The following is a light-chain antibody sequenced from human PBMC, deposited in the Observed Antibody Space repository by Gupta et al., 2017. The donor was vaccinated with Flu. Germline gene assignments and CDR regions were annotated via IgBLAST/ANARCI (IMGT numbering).Light chain of an antibody. Sequence: VAAGEPGSISCRSRQRLLHNNGNNSETWYRHRPGQSPEFLIYLCTKRAFGVPGRFSGSGSGTDCAVNISWGGAENVVVYYCRQAVQTPRTFGQGTKVEIK. CDR1: QRLLHNNGNNS. CDR3: RQAVQTPRT. CDR2: LCT. J-gene: IGKJ2*02. V-gene: IGKV2-28*01.